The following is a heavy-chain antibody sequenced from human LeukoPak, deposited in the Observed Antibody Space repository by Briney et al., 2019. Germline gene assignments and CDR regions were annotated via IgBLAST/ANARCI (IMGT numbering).Heavy chain of an antibody. Sequence: PGGSLRLSCAASGFTFSIYAVSWFRQAPGKGLEWVSSLSGSGGGTYYADSVKGRFTISRDNSKNTLYLQMNSLRAEDTAVYYCAKPYSGSYPDLDYWGQGTLVTVSS. CDR2: LSGSGGGT. J-gene: IGHJ4*02. CDR1: GFTFSIYA. V-gene: IGHV3-23*01. D-gene: IGHD1-26*01. CDR3: AKPYSGSYPDLDY.